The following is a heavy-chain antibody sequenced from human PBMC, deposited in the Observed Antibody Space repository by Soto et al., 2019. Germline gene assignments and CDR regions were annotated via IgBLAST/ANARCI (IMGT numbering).Heavy chain of an antibody. D-gene: IGHD2-2*02. V-gene: IGHV3-21*01. CDR2: ISSTSSPI. J-gene: IGHJ3*02. CDR1: GFTFSSYS. CDR3: VRGGRGYTKDDVFDI. Sequence: QLVESGGGLVRPGGSLRLSCADSGFTFSSYSMKWVRQAPGKGLEWVSSISSTSSPIFYADSVEGRFAISRDNAKRTLYLQMNSLRVEDTAVYYCVRGGRGYTKDDVFDIWGLGTMVTVSS.